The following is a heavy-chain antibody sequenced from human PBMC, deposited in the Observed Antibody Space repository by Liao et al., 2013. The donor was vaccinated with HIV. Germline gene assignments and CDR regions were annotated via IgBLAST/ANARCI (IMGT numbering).Heavy chain of an antibody. D-gene: IGHD3-22*01. CDR3: ARVRGYAFDI. J-gene: IGHJ3*02. CDR2: IYHSGST. V-gene: IGHV4-4*09. CDR1: GGSISSYY. Sequence: QLQLQESGPGLVKPSETLSLTCTVSGGSISSYYWSWIRQPPGKGLEWIGYIYHSGSTYYNPSLKSRVTISVDRSKNQFSLKLSSVPAADTAVYYCARVRGYAFDIWAKGQWSPSLQ.